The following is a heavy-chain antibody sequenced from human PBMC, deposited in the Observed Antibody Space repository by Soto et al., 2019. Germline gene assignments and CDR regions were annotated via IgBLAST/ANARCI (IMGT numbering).Heavy chain of an antibody. CDR2: FDPEDGET. D-gene: IGHD2-15*01. J-gene: IGHJ6*02. CDR3: ATFPGYGDIVYYYYGMDG. CDR1: GYTLTELS. Sequence: ASVKVSCKVSGYTLTELSMHWVRQAPGKGLEWMGGFDPEDGETIYAQKFQGRVTMTEDTSTDTAYMELSSLRSEDTAVYYCATFPGYGDIVYYYYGMDGWGQGNTVTFSS. V-gene: IGHV1-24*01.